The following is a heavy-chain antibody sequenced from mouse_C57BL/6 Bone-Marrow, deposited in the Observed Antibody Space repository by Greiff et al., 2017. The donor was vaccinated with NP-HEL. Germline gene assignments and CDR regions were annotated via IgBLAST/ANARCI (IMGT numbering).Heavy chain of an antibody. CDR1: GYTFTSYW. V-gene: IGHV1-53*01. Sequence: QVQLQQPGTELVKPGASVKLSCKASGYTFTSYWMHWVKQRPGQGLEWIGNINPSNGGTNYTETFKSTATLTVDKSSSTAYMQLSSLTSEDSAVYYCARVSVGRWDGYFDVWGTGTTVTVSS. CDR3: ARVSVGRWDGYFDV. CDR2: INPSNGGT. J-gene: IGHJ1*03. D-gene: IGHD4-1*01.